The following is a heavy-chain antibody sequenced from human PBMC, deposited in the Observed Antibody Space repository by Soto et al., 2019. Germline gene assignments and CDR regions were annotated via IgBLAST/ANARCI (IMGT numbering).Heavy chain of an antibody. Sequence: VKVSCKASGYTFTSYAMHWVRQAPGQRLEWMGWINAGNGNTKYSQKFQGRVTITRDTSASTAYMELSSLRSEDTAVYYCARDTLYDSSGYYYVGYNWFDPWGQGTLVTVSS. CDR2: INAGNGNT. CDR1: GYTFTSYA. V-gene: IGHV1-3*01. D-gene: IGHD3-22*01. CDR3: ARDTLYDSSGYYYVGYNWFDP. J-gene: IGHJ5*02.